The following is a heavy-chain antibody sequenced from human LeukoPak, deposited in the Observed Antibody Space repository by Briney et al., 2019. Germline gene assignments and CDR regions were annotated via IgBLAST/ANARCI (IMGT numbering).Heavy chain of an antibody. D-gene: IGHD1-26*01. CDR2: IPYDGNNK. J-gene: IGHJ4*02. CDR1: RFTFSSYG. CDR3: VKDGDDSGSYLVY. V-gene: IGHV3-30*02. Sequence: GGSLRLPCAASRFTFSSYGMHWVRQAPGKGLEWVAFIPYDGNNKYYADSVKGRFTISRDNSKNTLYLRMNSLRAEDTAVYYCVKDGDDSGSYLVYWGQGTLVTVSS.